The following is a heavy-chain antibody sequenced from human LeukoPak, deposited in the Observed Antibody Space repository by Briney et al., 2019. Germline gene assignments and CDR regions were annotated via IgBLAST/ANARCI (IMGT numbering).Heavy chain of an antibody. CDR2: IYYSEST. CDR1: GGSISNSSYY. Sequence: SETLSLTCTVSGGSISNSSYYWGWIRQPPGKGLEWIGTIYYSESTYYNPSLKSRVTISVDTSKNQFSLKLSSVSAADTALYYCARLSVGTTIFFDHWGQGTLVTVSS. J-gene: IGHJ4*02. CDR3: ARLSVGTTIFFDH. D-gene: IGHD1-1*01. V-gene: IGHV4-39*01.